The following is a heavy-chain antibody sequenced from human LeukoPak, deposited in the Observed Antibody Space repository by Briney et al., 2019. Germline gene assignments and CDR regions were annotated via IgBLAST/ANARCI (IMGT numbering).Heavy chain of an antibody. V-gene: IGHV3-74*01. D-gene: IGHD6-13*01. Sequence: GGSLRLSCAASGFTFSSYWMHWVRQAPGKGLVWVSVINTDGSSTNYADSVKGRFTISRDNAKNTLYLQMNSLRAEDTAVYYCARRTADGKYYFDSWGQGTLVTVSS. J-gene: IGHJ4*02. CDR3: ARRTADGKYYFDS. CDR2: INTDGSST. CDR1: GFTFSSYW.